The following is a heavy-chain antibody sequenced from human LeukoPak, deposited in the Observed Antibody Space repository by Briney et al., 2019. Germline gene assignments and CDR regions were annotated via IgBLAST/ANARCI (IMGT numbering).Heavy chain of an antibody. Sequence: GGSVRLSCAASGFIFSSYAMSYVRQAPGKGLEWVGNIKQDGSEKFYVDSVKGRFTISRDNAKKSLYLQMNSLRADDTAVYFCARGDYYDSSGFYTDAFDIWGQGTMVTVSS. CDR2: IKQDGSEK. J-gene: IGHJ3*02. CDR1: GFIFSSYA. V-gene: IGHV3-7*01. CDR3: ARGDYYDSSGFYTDAFDI. D-gene: IGHD3-22*01.